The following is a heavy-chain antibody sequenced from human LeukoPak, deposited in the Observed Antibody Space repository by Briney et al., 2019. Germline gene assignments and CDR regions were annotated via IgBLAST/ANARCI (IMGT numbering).Heavy chain of an antibody. D-gene: IGHD6-13*01. Sequence: GGSLRLSCAASGFTFSDYYMSWIRQAPGKGLEWVAFIRYDGSNAYYADSVKGRFTISRDNSKNTLYLQMNSLRAEDTAVYYCARGSGSSWSYDAFDVWGQGTMVTVSS. V-gene: IGHV3-30*02. CDR3: ARGSGSSWSYDAFDV. CDR1: GFTFSDYY. CDR2: IRYDGSNA. J-gene: IGHJ3*01.